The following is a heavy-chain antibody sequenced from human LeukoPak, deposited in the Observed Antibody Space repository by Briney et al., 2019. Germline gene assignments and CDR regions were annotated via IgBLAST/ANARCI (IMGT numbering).Heavy chain of an antibody. CDR1: GFTFSSYS. D-gene: IGHD3-10*01. CDR2: ISSLSGTI. CDR3: ARDRLARWGSGSYYGGENWFDP. J-gene: IGHJ5*02. V-gene: IGHV3-48*01. Sequence: GGSLRLSCAASGFTFSSYSMNWVRQAPGEGLEWVSYISSLSGTIYYADSVKGRFTISRDNAKNSLYLQMDSLRAEDTAVYYCARDRLARWGSGSYYGGENWFDPWGQGTLVTVSS.